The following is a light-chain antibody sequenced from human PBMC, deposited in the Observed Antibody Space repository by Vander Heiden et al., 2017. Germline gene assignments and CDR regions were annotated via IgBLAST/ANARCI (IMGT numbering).Light chain of an antibody. CDR1: QVISSY. V-gene: IGKV1-9*01. CDR3: QQLISYPLST. J-gene: IGKJ3*01. Sequence: DIQLTQSPSFLSASVRDRVPITCRASQVISSYLAGYQQKPGKAPKLLIYAASTLQSGVPSRFSGSGSGTEFTLTISSLQPEEFATYYCQQLISYPLSTFGPGTKVDIK. CDR2: AAS.